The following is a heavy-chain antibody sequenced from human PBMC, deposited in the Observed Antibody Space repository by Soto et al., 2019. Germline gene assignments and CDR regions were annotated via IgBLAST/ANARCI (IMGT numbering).Heavy chain of an antibody. D-gene: IGHD2-15*01. CDR2: ISSSGSTI. CDR1: GFTFSDYY. Sequence: GSKSLSWAASGFTFSDYYMSGIRPAPGKGLEWVSYISSSGSTIYYADSVKGRFTISRDNAKNSLYLQMNSLRAEDTAVYYCARVYCSGGSCYFDPWGQGTLVTVSS. V-gene: IGHV3-11*01. CDR3: ARVYCSGGSCYFDP. J-gene: IGHJ5*02.